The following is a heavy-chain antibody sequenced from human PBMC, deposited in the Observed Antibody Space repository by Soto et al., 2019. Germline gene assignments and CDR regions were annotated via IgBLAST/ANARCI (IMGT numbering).Heavy chain of an antibody. CDR1: GFTFSSYG. D-gene: IGHD6-6*01. V-gene: IGHV3-33*01. CDR2: IWYDGSNK. J-gene: IGHJ3*02. Sequence: GGSLRLSCAASGFTFSSYGMHWVRQAPGKGLEWVAVIWYDGSNKYYADSVKGRFTISRDNSKNTLYLQMNSLRAEDTAVYYCARDVIHSSSTNDAFDIWGQGTMVTVSS. CDR3: ARDVIHSSSTNDAFDI.